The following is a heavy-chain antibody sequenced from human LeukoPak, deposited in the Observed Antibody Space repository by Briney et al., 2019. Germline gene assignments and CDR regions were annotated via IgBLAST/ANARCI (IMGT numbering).Heavy chain of an antibody. Sequence: GRSLRLSCAASGFTFSSYGMHWVRQAPGKGLECVAVISYDVSNKYYADSVTGRFTISRDNSKNTLYLQMSSLRAEDTAVYYCAKGTYYYGSTESTGSWYFDLWGRGTLVTVSS. CDR1: GFTFSSYG. D-gene: IGHD3-10*01. J-gene: IGHJ2*01. CDR2: ISYDVSNK. CDR3: AKGTYYYGSTESTGSWYFDL. V-gene: IGHV3-30*18.